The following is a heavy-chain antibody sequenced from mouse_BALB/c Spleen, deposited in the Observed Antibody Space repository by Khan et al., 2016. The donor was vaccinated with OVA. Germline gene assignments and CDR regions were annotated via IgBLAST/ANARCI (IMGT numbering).Heavy chain of an antibody. Sequence: VQLKESGPELMKPGASVKISCKASGYSFTSYYIHWVKQSHGETLEWIGYIDPFNGGTTYNQKFTGKATLTVDKSSSTAYMHLSSLTSEDTAVYYCARRGSMSWYAYWGQGSLVTVSA. CDR1: GYSFTSYY. CDR3: ARRGSMSWYAY. CDR2: IDPFNGGT. J-gene: IGHJ3*01. D-gene: IGHD1-1*01. V-gene: IGHV1S135*01.